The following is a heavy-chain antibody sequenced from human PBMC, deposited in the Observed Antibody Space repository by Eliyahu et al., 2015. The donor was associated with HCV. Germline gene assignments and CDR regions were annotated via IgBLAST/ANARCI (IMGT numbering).Heavy chain of an antibody. CDR3: ATGEGSGWAN. J-gene: IGHJ4*02. CDR2: IKQDGSEK. Sequence: EVQVVESGGGLVQPGGSLRLSCLVSGFRFSSNWMTWVRQAPGKGLEWVANIKQDGSEKYYVDSVKGRFTISRDNAKNSMYLQMNSLRAEDTAVYYCATGEGSGWANWGQGTLVTVSS. CDR1: GFRFSSNW. V-gene: IGHV3-7*03. D-gene: IGHD6-19*01.